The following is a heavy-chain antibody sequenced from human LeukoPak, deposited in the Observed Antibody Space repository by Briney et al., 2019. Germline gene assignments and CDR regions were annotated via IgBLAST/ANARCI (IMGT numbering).Heavy chain of an antibody. CDR1: GFTFSSYS. Sequence: GGSLRLSCAASGFTFSSYSMNWVRQAPGKGLEWVSSISSNSYIYYADSVKGRFTISRDNAKNSLYLQMNSLRAEDTAVYYCARGLGSYDYWGQGTLVTVSS. V-gene: IGHV3-21*01. CDR2: ISSNSYI. D-gene: IGHD1-26*01. CDR3: ARGLGSYDY. J-gene: IGHJ4*02.